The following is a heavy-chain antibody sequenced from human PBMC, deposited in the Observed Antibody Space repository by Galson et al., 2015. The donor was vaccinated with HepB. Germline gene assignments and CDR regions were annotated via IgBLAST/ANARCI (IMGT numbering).Heavy chain of an antibody. V-gene: IGHV1-2*04. D-gene: IGHD6-6*01. CDR1: GYTFTGYY. J-gene: IGHJ6*02. Sequence: SVKVSCKASGYTFTGYYMHWVRQTPGQGLEWMGWINPNSGGTNYAQKFQGWVTMTRDTSISTAYMELSRLRSDDTAVYYCASSTSVGTPPYSSSSYYYYYGMDVWGQGTTVTVSS. CDR2: INPNSGGT. CDR3: ASSTSVGTPPYSSSSYYYYYGMDV.